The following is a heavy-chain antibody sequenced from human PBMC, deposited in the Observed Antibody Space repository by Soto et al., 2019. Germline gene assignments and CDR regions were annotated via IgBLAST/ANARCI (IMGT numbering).Heavy chain of an antibody. Sequence: QVQLQESGPGLVKPSQTLSLTCTVSGGSISSGGYYWSWIRQHPGKGLEWIGYLDYSVSTYCNPSLKSRVTLSVATSKNQFSLKLSSVTAAGTAVYYCARSVDPWGQGTLVTVSS. CDR3: ARSVDP. CDR1: GGSISSGGYY. CDR2: LDYSVST. J-gene: IGHJ5*02. V-gene: IGHV4-31*03.